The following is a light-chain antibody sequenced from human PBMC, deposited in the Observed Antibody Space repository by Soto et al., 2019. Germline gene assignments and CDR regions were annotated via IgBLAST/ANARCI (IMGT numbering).Light chain of an antibody. CDR1: QSISSW. Sequence: PGTQSPTTLTPSPSTMFTTICRASQSISSWLAWYQQKPGKAPKLLIYKASSLESGVPSRFSGSGSGTEFTLTISSLQPDDFATYYCQQYNSYWTFGQGTKVDIK. CDR2: KAS. CDR3: QQYNSYWT. J-gene: IGKJ1*01. V-gene: IGKV1-5*03.